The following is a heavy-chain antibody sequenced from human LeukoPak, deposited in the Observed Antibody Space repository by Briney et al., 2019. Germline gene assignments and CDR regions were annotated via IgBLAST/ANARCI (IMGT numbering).Heavy chain of an antibody. J-gene: IGHJ3*02. V-gene: IGHV1-8*01. CDR1: GYTSTSYD. CDR2: MNPNSGNT. D-gene: IGHD3-22*01. Sequence: ASVKVSCKASGYTSTSYDINWVRQATGQGLEWMGWMNPNSGNTGYAQKFQGRVTMTRNTSISTAYMELSSLRSEDTAVYYCAKTYYYDSSGSGAFDIWGQGTMVTVSS. CDR3: AKTYYYDSSGSGAFDI.